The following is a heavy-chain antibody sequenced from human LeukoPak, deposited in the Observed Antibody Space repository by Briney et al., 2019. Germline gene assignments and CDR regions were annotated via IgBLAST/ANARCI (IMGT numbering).Heavy chain of an antibody. CDR3: AKDTGHIRLATITIFYYYYYGMDV. Sequence: GRSLRLSCAASGFTLSSYGMHWVRQAPGKGLEWVAVISYDGSNKYYADSVKGRFTISRDNSKNTLYLQMNSLRAEDTAVYYCAKDTGHIRLATITIFYYYYYGMDVWGQGTTVTVSS. V-gene: IGHV3-30*18. D-gene: IGHD5-24*01. CDR1: GFTLSSYG. J-gene: IGHJ6*02. CDR2: ISYDGSNK.